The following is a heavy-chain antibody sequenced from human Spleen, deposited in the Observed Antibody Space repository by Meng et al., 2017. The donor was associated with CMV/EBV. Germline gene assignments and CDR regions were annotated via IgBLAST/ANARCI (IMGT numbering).Heavy chain of an antibody. Sequence: GGSLRLSCAATGFTFSTYSMNWVRQAPGKGLEWVSYISSSSTTIYYADSVKGRFTISRDNSKNTLHLQMNSLRAEDTAVYYCARSSIAVAGTRGSFDYWGQGTLVTVSS. V-gene: IGHV3-48*01. CDR2: ISSSSTTI. J-gene: IGHJ4*02. CDR3: ARSSIAVAGTRGSFDY. D-gene: IGHD6-19*01. CDR1: GFTFSTYS.